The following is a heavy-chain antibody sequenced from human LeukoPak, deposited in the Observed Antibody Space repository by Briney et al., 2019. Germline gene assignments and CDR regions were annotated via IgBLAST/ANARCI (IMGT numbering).Heavy chain of an antibody. J-gene: IGHJ4*02. CDR2: IGTSGDNI. D-gene: IGHD7-27*01. Sequence: QPGGSLRLSCAASGFTFTIYAMNWVRQAPGKGLEWVSVIGTSGDNIHYADSVKGRFTISRDNSKNTLFLQMNSLRAEDTAVYYCAGCSQTGDPGYWGQGTLVTVSS. CDR3: AGCSQTGDPGY. CDR1: GFTFTIYA. V-gene: IGHV3-23*01.